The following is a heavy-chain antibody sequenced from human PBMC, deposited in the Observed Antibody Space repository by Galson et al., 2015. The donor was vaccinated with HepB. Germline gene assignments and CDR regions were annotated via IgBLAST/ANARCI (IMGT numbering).Heavy chain of an antibody. CDR2: IDPSDSYT. J-gene: IGHJ1*01. CDR1: GYSFTTYW. V-gene: IGHV5-10-1*01. CDR3: ARAPYGSGSYYPFQH. Sequence: QSGAEVKKPGESLRISCKGSGYSFTTYWISWVRQMPGKGLEWMGRIDPSDSYTNYSPSFQGHVTISADKSISTAYLQWSSLKASDTAMYYCARAPYGSGSYYPFQHWGQGTLVTVSS. D-gene: IGHD3-10*01.